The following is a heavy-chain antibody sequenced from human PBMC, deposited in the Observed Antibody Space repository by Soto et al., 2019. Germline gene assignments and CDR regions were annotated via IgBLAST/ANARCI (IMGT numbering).Heavy chain of an antibody. CDR3: ARDRRYGDPNWFEL. V-gene: IGHV3-30-3*01. Sequence: QVQLVESGAGVDQPGGSLSLSCTTSGFTFTSFTMHWVRQAPGKGLEWIAVMSYDGARTDYADAVKGRFTISRDTSTNTLYLQINNLRPDDTALYYCARDRRYGDPNWFELWGQGTLVAVSS. CDR2: MSYDGART. CDR1: GFTFTSFT. D-gene: IGHD4-17*01. J-gene: IGHJ5*02.